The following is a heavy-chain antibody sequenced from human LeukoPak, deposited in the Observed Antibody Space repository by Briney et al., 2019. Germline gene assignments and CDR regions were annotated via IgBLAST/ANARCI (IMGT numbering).Heavy chain of an antibody. CDR1: GVSITSYY. V-gene: IGHV4-59*01. D-gene: IGHD4-23*01. CDR3: ARDKAPGGKRWFDP. J-gene: IGHJ5*02. Sequence: PSETLSLTCAVSGVSITSYYWSWIRQHPEKGLEWIGYLSDVGTNDYNPSLKGRVTISRDTSKNQFSLRLSSVTAADAAVYYCARDKAPGGKRWFDPWGQGIPVIVSS. CDR2: LSDVGTN.